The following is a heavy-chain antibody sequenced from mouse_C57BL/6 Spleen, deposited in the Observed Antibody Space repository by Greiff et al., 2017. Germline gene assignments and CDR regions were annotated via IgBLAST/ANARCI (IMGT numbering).Heavy chain of an antibody. CDR3: TTRYYSDFDY. CDR1: GFNIKDDY. D-gene: IGHD2-12*01. Sequence: EVQLQESGAELVRPGASVKLSCTASGFNIKDDYMHWVKQRPEQGLEWIGWIDPENGDTEYATKFQGKATITADTSSNTAYLQLSSLTSEDTAVYYGTTRYYSDFDYWGQGTTLTVSS. J-gene: IGHJ2*01. CDR2: IDPENGDT. V-gene: IGHV14-4*01.